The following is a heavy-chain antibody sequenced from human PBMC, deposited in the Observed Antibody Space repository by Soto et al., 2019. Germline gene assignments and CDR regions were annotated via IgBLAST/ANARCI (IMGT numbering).Heavy chain of an antibody. D-gene: IGHD6-25*01. CDR3: ATTRAATPGY. J-gene: IGHJ4*02. V-gene: IGHV4-34*01. Sequence: PSETLSLTCAVYGGSFSGYYWSWIRQPPGKGLEWIGEINHSGSTNYNPSLKSRVTIAVDTSKNQFSLKRSSVTAADTAVYYCATTRAATPGYWGQGTLVTVS. CDR2: INHSGST. CDR1: GGSFSGYY.